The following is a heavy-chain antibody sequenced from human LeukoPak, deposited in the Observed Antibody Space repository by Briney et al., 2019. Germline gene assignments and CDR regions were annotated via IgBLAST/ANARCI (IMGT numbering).Heavy chain of an antibody. CDR3: AKGSTPGYYYYYMDV. CDR1: GFTFSSYS. CDR2: ISSSSSYI. J-gene: IGHJ6*03. D-gene: IGHD2-15*01. Sequence: GGSLRLSCAASGFTFSSYSMNWVRQAPGKGLEWVSSISSSSSYIYYADSVKGRFTISRDNAKNSLYLQMNSLRAEDTAVYYCAKGSTPGYYYYYMDVWGKGTTVTISS. V-gene: IGHV3-21*04.